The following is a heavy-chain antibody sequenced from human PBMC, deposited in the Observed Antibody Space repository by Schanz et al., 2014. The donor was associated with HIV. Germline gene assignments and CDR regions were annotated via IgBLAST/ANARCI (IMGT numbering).Heavy chain of an antibody. D-gene: IGHD3-9*01. CDR3: AKADEIRHFDWYHPPFDS. J-gene: IGHJ4*02. CDR2: INPSGGRT. Sequence: QVQLVQSGAEVKKTGSSVKVSCKASGGTFRSNAITWVRQAPGQGLEWMGIINPSGGRTHYAQKFQGRVAMTRDTSTSTAYMELNSLRSEDTAVYYCAKADEIRHFDWYHPPFDSWGQGTLVTVSS. CDR1: GGTFRSNA. V-gene: IGHV1-46*01.